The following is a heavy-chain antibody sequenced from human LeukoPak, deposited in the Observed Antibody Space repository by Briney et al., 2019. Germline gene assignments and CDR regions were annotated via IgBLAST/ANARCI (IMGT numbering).Heavy chain of an antibody. CDR2: ISYDGSSK. CDR3: SKKGSEMGSKHFDY. J-gene: IGHJ4*02. CDR1: GLTFSSYG. D-gene: IGHD5-24*01. Sequence: GGSLRLSCAASGLTFSSYGMHWVRQAPGKGLEWVAVISYDGSSKYYADSVKGRFSISRDNSKNTLYLQMNSLRAEDTAVYYCSKKGSEMGSKHFDYWGQGTLVTVSS. V-gene: IGHV3-30*18.